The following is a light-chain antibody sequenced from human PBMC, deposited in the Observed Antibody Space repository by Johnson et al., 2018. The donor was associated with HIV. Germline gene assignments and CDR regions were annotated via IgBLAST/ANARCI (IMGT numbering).Light chain of an antibody. CDR2: ENN. Sequence: QSVLTQPPSVSAAPGQKVTISCSGSSSNIGNNYVSWYQQLPGTAPKLLIYENNKRPSGIPDRFSGSKSGTSATLGITGLQTGDEADYYCGTWDSSRGAGPYCVGTVTKVTVL. CDR1: SSNIGNNY. V-gene: IGLV1-51*02. CDR3: GTWDSSRGAGPYC. J-gene: IGLJ1*01.